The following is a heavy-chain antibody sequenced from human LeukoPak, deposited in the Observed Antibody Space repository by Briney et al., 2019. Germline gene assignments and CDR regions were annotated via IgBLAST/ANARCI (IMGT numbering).Heavy chain of an antibody. CDR3: AKRDDYSNWPAGADY. D-gene: IGHD4-11*01. V-gene: IGHV3-30*18. CDR2: ISYDGSNK. Sequence: PGRFLRLSWAASGYTFSSYGMHWVRQAPGKGLEWVAVISYDGSNKYYADSVKGRFTISRDNSKNTLYLQMNSLRGEDTAVYYCAKRDDYSNWPAGADYWGQGTLVTVSS. CDR1: GYTFSSYG. J-gene: IGHJ4*02.